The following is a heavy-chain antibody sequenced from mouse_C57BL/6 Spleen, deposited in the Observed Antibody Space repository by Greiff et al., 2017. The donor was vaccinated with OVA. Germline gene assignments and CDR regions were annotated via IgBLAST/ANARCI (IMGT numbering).Heavy chain of an antibody. CDR1: GFTFSDYG. V-gene: IGHV5-17*01. Sequence: EVMLVESGGGLVKPGGSLKLSCAASGFTFSDYGMHWVRQAPEKGLEWVAYISSGSSTIYYADTVKGRFTISRDNAKNTLFLQMTSLRSEDTAMYYCARPSYYYGSVDYWGQGTTLTVSS. CDR3: ARPSYYYGSVDY. J-gene: IGHJ2*01. CDR2: ISSGSSTI. D-gene: IGHD1-1*01.